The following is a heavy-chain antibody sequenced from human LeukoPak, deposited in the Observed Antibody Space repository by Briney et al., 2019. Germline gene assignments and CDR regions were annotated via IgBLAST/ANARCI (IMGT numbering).Heavy chain of an antibody. Sequence: GGSLRLSCAASGFTFSNYSMNWVRQAPGKGLEWVSSISSSSYIYYADSVKGRFTISRDNAKNSLYLQMNSLRAEDTAVYYCARGKFGELLLNYYYYYGMDVWGQGTTVTVSS. CDR3: ARGKFGELLLNYYYYYGMDV. J-gene: IGHJ6*02. D-gene: IGHD3-10*01. CDR1: GFTFSNYS. V-gene: IGHV3-21*01. CDR2: ISSSSYI.